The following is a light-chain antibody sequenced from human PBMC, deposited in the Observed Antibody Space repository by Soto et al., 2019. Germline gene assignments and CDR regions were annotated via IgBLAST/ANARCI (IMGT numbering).Light chain of an antibody. CDR3: QQYSSYWT. CDR2: GSS. Sequence: ILMSQSPSSLSASVGDRVTITCRASQDLDNWLAWYQQKPGKAPQLLTYGSSTLKTGVPSRFSGFGSGTEYTLTINGLQPDDFATYYCQQYSSYWTFGQGTKVDIK. CDR1: QDLDNW. J-gene: IGKJ1*01. V-gene: IGKV1-5*03.